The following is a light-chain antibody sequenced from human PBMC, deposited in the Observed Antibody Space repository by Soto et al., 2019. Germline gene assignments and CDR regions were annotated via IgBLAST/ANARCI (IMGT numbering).Light chain of an antibody. CDR1: QHVTTTY. J-gene: IGKJ4*02. CDR2: GAS. CDR3: QRYDSAFT. Sequence: IVLTQSPATLSLSPGERATLSCTASQHVTTTYIAWYQQKFGQAPRLLIYGASTRATGTPYRTTGGGFGTDITLSSSRGEPDAFAVYYCQRYDSAFTFGGGTKVEMK. V-gene: IGKV3-20*01.